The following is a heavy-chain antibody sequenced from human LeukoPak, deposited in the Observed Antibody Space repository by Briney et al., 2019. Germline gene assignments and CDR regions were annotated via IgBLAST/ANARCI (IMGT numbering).Heavy chain of an antibody. J-gene: IGHJ2*01. CDR2: ISNNGGYT. V-gene: IGHV3-23*01. CDR1: GFTFSSSA. D-gene: IGHD5-18*01. CDR3: AKEGYSYGSWYFDL. Sequence: GGSLRLSCAASGFTFSSSAMSWVRQAPGKGLEWVSAISNNGGYTYYADSVQGRFTISRDNSKSTLCLQMNSLRAEDTAVYYCAKEGYSYGSWYFDLWGRGTLVTVSS.